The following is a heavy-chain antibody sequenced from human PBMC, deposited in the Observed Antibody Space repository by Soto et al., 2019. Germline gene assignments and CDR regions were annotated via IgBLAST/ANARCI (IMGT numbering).Heavy chain of an antibody. CDR3: ARDLTQYYYDSSGYSG. D-gene: IGHD3-22*01. V-gene: IGHV3-33*01. CDR2: IWYDGSNK. Sequence: GGSLRLSCAASGFTFSSYGMHWVRQAPGKGLEWVAVIWYDGSNKYYADSVKGRFTISRDNSKNTLYLQMNSLRAEDTAVYYCARDLTQYYYDSSGYSGWGQGTLVTVSS. J-gene: IGHJ4*02. CDR1: GFTFSSYG.